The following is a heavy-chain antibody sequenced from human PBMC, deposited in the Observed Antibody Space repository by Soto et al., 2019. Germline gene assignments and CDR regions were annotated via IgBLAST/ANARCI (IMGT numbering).Heavy chain of an antibody. V-gene: IGHV5-51*01. J-gene: IGHJ4*02. Sequence: EVQLVQSGAEVKKPGEALKISCNGSGYSFANYWIGWLRQMPGKGLEWMGIIYPGNSDTRYSPSFQGQVTISADKSISTAYMEWSSLKASNTAMYYCARHVYYDILKKNSWGQGTLVTVSS. CDR2: IYPGNSDT. D-gene: IGHD3-9*01. CDR3: ARHVYYDILKKNS. CDR1: GYSFANYW.